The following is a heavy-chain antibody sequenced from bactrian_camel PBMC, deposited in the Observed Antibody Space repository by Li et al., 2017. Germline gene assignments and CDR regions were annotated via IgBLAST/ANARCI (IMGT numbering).Heavy chain of an antibody. Sequence: HVQLVESGSDSVTPGGSLSLSCAASGYTAKTCSWNWYRQFQGKGRELVSSPYANGGTYYHDSVKGRFTFAQANVENTNAVTLEMNSLKPEDTATYYCAKESYGLGVDWGQGTQVTVS. J-gene: IGHJ4*01. CDR2: PYANGGT. CDR1: GYTAKTCS. CDR3: AKESYGLGVD. V-gene: IGHV3S9*01. D-gene: IGHD5*01.